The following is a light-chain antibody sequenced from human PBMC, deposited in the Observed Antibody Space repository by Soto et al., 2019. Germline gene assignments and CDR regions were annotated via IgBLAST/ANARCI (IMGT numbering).Light chain of an antibody. CDR2: DAS. V-gene: IGKV3-11*01. CDR3: QQRSNWPPLT. CDR1: QSVSSY. Sequence: EIVLTQSPFTLSLSPGERATLSCRASQSVSSYLAWYQQKPGQAPRLLIYDASNRATGIPARFSGSGSGTDFTLTISSLEPEDFAVYYCQQRSNWPPLTFGQGTRLEIK. J-gene: IGKJ5*01.